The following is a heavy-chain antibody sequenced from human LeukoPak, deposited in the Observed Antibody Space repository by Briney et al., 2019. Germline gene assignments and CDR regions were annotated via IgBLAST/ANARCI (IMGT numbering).Heavy chain of an antibody. J-gene: IGHJ3*01. Sequence: GGSLRLSCATSGFTLSSYSMNWVRQAPGKGLEWISYISSGSTTIYYADSVKGRFTISRDNAKNSLYLQMNSLRAEDTAVYYCARVNPNRNALDLWGQGTMVTISS. CDR1: GFTLSSYS. D-gene: IGHD1-14*01. CDR2: ISSGSTTI. V-gene: IGHV3-48*01. CDR3: ARVNPNRNALDL.